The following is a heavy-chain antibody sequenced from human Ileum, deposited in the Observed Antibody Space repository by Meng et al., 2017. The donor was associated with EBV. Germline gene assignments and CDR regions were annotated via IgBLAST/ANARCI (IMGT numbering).Heavy chain of an antibody. Sequence: QVQSQESGPGLVKPSGTLALPWPGSGGSISSSNWWSWVRQPPGKGLEWIGEIYHSGSTNYNPSLKSRVTISVDKSKNQFSLKLSSVTAADTAVYYCARDFGPHQLWYWGQGTLVTVSS. CDR2: IYHSGST. CDR1: GGSISSSNW. D-gene: IGHD3-16*01. V-gene: IGHV4-4*02. J-gene: IGHJ4*02. CDR3: ARDFGPHQLWY.